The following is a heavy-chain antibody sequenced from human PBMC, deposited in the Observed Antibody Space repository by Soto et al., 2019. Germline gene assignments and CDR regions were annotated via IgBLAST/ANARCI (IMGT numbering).Heavy chain of an antibody. CDR2: VFLGDSDA. CDR3: ARRRGRCSDGVCYSWWFDP. J-gene: IGHJ5*02. V-gene: IGHV5-51*01. CDR1: GRSLSDQW. Sequence: VESLSISCEGSGRSLSDQWIVSVLHTPDKGLEWIGFVFLGDSDARYSPAFQGQVTMSADRSSTYLQWSSLKASDTGIYYCARRRGRCSDGVCYSWWFDPWGQGTRVTVSS. D-gene: IGHD2-8*01.